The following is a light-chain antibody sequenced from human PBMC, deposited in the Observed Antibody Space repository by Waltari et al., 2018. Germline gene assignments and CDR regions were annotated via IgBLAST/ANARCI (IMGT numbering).Light chain of an antibody. J-gene: IGLJ2*01. CDR1: DHNLGANY. V-gene: IGLV1-47*01. CDR3: ASWDDNLSGSL. Sequence: QSVLTQPPSASGTPGQTVTLSCSGSDHNLGANYVYWFQQLPETAPKLLIYRNDQRPSGVPDRFSGSKSVTSASLAISGLRSEDEASYYCASWDDNLSGSLFGGGTKLTVL. CDR2: RND.